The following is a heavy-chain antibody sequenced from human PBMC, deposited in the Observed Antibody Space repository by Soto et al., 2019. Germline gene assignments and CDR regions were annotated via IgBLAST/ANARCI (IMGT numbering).Heavy chain of an antibody. V-gene: IGHV3-30-3*01. CDR1: GFTFSSYA. CDR2: ISYDGNNK. D-gene: IGHD3-9*01. J-gene: IGHJ4*02. CDR3: ARGFLPYFQCRDY. Sequence: GGSLRLSCAASGFTFSSYAMHWVRQAPGKGLEWVAVISYDGNNKYYPDSVKGRFTISRDNSKNTLYLQMNSLRAEDTALYFCARGFLPYFQCRDYWGQGTLVTVSS.